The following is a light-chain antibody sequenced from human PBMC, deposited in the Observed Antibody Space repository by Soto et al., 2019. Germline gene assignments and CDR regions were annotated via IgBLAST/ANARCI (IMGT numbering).Light chain of an antibody. J-gene: IGKJ1*01. Sequence: DIVMTQSPLSLPVTPGEPASISCRSSQSLLFSNGYNYLDWYLQKPGQSPQLLISLGSDRASGVPDRFSGSGSGTDFTLKISRVEAEYVGVYYCIHSLQPPWTFGQGTNVDIK. V-gene: IGKV2-28*01. CDR2: LGS. CDR3: IHSLQPPWT. CDR1: QSLLFSNGYNY.